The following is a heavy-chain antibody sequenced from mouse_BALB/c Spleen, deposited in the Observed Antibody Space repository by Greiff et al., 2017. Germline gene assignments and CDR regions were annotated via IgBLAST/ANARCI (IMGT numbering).Heavy chain of an antibody. Sequence: VQLQQSGAELARPGASVKLSCKASGYTFTSYWMQWVKQRPGQGLEWIGAIYPGDGDTRYTQKFKGKATLTADKSSSTAYMQLSSLASEDSAVYYCARKVRGFDYWGQGTTLTVSS. D-gene: IGHD2-14*01. CDR2: IYPGDGDT. V-gene: IGHV1-87*01. J-gene: IGHJ2*01. CDR1: GYTFTSYW. CDR3: ARKVRGFDY.